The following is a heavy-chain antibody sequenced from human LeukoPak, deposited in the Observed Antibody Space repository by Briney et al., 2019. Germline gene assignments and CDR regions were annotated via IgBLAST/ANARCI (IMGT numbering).Heavy chain of an antibody. CDR3: ARLPYSTNWSECFQH. CDR2: LGYDGSIK. D-gene: IGHD6-13*01. Sequence: GGSLRLSCAASGFTFSNYAMHWVRQAPGKGLEWVAVLGYDGSIKYYADSVKGRFTISRDNSKNTLYLQMNSLRAEDTAVYYCARLPYSTNWSECFQHWGQGTLVTVSS. CDR1: GFTFSNYA. V-gene: IGHV3-30*04. J-gene: IGHJ1*01.